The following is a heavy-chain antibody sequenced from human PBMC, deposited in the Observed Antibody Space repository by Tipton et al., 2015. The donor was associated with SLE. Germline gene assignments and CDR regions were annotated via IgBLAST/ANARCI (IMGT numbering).Heavy chain of an antibody. CDR1: GASVNSGGYY. Sequence: LSCTVSGASVNSGGYYWTWIRQPPGKRLEWIGYIYNSGSTNYNSSLKSRLSMSVDTANNQFSLNLRSVTAADTAMYFCAGMSLSSDMDVWGQGTTVTVSS. J-gene: IGHJ6*02. CDR2: IYNSGST. CDR3: AGMSLSSDMDV. V-gene: IGHV4-61*08.